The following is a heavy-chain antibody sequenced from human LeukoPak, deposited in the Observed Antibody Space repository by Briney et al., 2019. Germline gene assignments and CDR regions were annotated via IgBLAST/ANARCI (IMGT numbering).Heavy chain of an antibody. CDR1: GGTFSRYA. CDR2: IIPIFGTA. CDR3: ARAGSYYDRSGYYSLFDY. J-gene: IGHJ4*02. Sequence: ASVKVSCKASGGTFSRYAISWVRQAPGQGLEWMGGIIPIFGTANYAQKFQGRVTITTDESTSTAYMELSSLRSEDTAVYYCARAGSYYDRSGYYSLFDYWGQGTLVTVSS. D-gene: IGHD3-22*01. V-gene: IGHV1-69*05.